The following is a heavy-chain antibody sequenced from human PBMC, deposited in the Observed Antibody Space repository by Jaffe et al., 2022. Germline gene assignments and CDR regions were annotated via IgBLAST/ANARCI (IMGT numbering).Heavy chain of an antibody. V-gene: IGHV3-49*04. D-gene: IGHD3-9*01. CDR3: TRDQRYFDWLLSAFDY. CDR2: IRSKAYGGTT. Sequence: EVQLVESGGGLVQPGRSLRLSCTASGFTFGDYAMSWVRQAPGKGLEWVGFIRSKAYGGTTEYAASVKGRFTISRDDSKSIAYLQMNSLKTEDTAVYYCTRDQRYFDWLLSAFDYWGQGTLVTVSS. J-gene: IGHJ4*02. CDR1: GFTFGDYA.